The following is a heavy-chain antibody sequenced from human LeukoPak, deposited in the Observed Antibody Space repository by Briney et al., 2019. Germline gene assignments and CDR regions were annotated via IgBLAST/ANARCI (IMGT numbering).Heavy chain of an antibody. CDR1: GGSISSYY. V-gene: IGHV4-59*01. J-gene: IGHJ4*02. D-gene: IGHD3-10*01. Sequence: PSETLSLTCTVSGGSISSYYWSWVRQPPGKGLEWSGYIYYSGSTNYNPSLKSRVTISVDTSKNQFSLKLSAVTAADTAVYYCARVPRFGAFAAFEYWAQGTLVTVSS. CDR2: IYYSGST. CDR3: ARVPRFGAFAAFEY.